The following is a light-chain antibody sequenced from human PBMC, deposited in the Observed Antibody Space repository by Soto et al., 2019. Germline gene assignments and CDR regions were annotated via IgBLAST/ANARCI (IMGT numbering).Light chain of an antibody. CDR1: QGISSY. V-gene: IGKV1-9*01. CDR2: AAS. J-gene: IGKJ4*01. Sequence: DIPLTQSPSFLSASVGDRVTITCRASQGISSYLAWYQQKPGKAPNLLIYAASTLFNGVPSRFSGSGSGTEFSLTISSLQPEDFAAYYCQQLISFPLTFGGGTKVEIK. CDR3: QQLISFPLT.